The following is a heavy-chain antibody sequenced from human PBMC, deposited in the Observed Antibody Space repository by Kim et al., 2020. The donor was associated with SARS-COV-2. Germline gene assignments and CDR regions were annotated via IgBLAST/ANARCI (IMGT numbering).Heavy chain of an antibody. CDR3: ARGNMEWELPFDY. V-gene: IGHV1-2*06. J-gene: IGHJ4*02. D-gene: IGHD1-26*01. CDR1: GYTFSGYY. CDR2: INPNSGDT. Sequence: ASVKVSCKASGYTFSGYYMHWVRQAPGQGLEWMGRINPNSGDTNYVQKFQGRVTMTRDTSISTTYMELSRLSSDDTAVYYCARGNMEWELPFDYWGQGTLVTVSS.